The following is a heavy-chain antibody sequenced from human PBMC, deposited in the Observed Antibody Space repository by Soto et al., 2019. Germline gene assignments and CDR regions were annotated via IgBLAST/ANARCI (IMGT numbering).Heavy chain of an antibody. CDR2: IYYSGST. D-gene: IGHD4-17*01. V-gene: IGHV4-39*01. Sequence: ETLSLTCTVSGGSISSSSYYWGWIRQPPGKGLEWIGSIYYSGSTYYNPSLKSRVTISVDTSKNQFSLKLSSVTAADTAVYYCARHWGSTVTTFDYWGQGTLVTVSS. J-gene: IGHJ4*02. CDR3: ARHWGSTVTTFDY. CDR1: GGSISSSSYY.